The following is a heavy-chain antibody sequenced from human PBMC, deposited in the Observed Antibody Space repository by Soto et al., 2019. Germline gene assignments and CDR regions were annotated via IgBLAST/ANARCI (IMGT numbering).Heavy chain of an antibody. J-gene: IGHJ4*02. CDR3: ARVRCGSTSCPRLDY. V-gene: IGHV4-31*03. CDR1: GGSISSSGYY. D-gene: IGHD2-2*01. CDR2: IYYSGNT. Sequence: QVQLQESGPGLVKPSQTLSLTCTVSGGSISSSGYYWSWIRQPPGKGLEWIGYIYYSGNTHYNPTLRGRVIMSLITSKNQLTLKLNSVSAADTAVYYCARVRCGSTSCPRLDYWGQGTLVTVSS.